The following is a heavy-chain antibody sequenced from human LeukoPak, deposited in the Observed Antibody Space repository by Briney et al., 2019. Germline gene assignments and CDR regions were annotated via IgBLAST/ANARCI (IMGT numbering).Heavy chain of an antibody. V-gene: IGHV1-18*01. Sequence: ASVNVSCTASGYTFTSYGISWVRQAPGQGLEWMGWISAYNGNTNYAQKLQGRVTMTTDTSTSTAYMELRSQRSDDTAVYYCARDYCSSTSCLFDYWGQGTLVTVSS. CDR1: GYTFTSYG. CDR3: ARDYCSSTSCLFDY. D-gene: IGHD2-2*01. J-gene: IGHJ4*02. CDR2: ISAYNGNT.